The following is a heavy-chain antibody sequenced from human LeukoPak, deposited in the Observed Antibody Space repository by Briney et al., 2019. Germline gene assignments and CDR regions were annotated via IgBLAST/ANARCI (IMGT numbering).Heavy chain of an antibody. V-gene: IGHV1-69*04. CDR1: GGTFTSYT. D-gene: IGHD3-16*01. CDR3: ARDPTGLIYDYVWGSGFDY. J-gene: IGHJ4*02. Sequence: SLKVSCKASGGTFTSYTISWVRQARGQGVEWMGRIIPILGIAKYAQKLQGRVKITADKSTSTAYMELSSLRSEDTAVYYCARDPTGLIYDYVWGSGFDYWGQGTLVTVSS. CDR2: IIPILGIA.